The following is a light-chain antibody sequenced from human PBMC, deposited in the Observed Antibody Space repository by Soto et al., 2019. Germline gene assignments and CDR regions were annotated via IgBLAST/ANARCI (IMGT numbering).Light chain of an antibody. Sequence: DIAMTQSPSTLSVSVGDRVTITCRASQTISSWLAWYQQKPGKAPKLLIYKASTLKSGVPSRFSGSGSGTEFTLTISSLQPEDFATYYCQQYNSYPITFGQGTRLEIK. CDR1: QTISSW. CDR2: KAS. J-gene: IGKJ5*01. CDR3: QQYNSYPIT. V-gene: IGKV1-5*03.